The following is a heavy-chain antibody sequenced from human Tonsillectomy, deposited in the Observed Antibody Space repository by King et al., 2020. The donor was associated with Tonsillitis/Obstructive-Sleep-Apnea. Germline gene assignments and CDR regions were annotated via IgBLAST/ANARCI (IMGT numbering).Heavy chain of an antibody. V-gene: IGHV1-69*01. Sequence: QLVQSGAEVKKPGSSVKVSCKASGGTFSSYAISWVRQAPGQGLEWMGGIIPIFGTANYAQKFQGRVTITADESTSTAYMELSSLRSEDTAVYYCARERGADDYGDYDAPWNSSAFDIWGQGTMVTVSS. CDR2: IIPIFGTA. CDR3: ARERGADDYGDYDAPWNSSAFDI. CDR1: GGTFSSYA. D-gene: IGHD4-17*01. J-gene: IGHJ3*02.